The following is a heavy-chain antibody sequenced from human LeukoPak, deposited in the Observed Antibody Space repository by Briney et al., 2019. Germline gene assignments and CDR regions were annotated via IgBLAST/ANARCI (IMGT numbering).Heavy chain of an antibody. CDR3: ARDEDYGDY. V-gene: IGHV3-21*01. CDR2: ISSSSSYI. CDR1: GASISSGTYY. J-gene: IGHJ4*02. Sequence: LSLTCTVSGASISSGTYYWSWIRQAPGKGLEWVSSISSSSSYIYYADSVKGRFTISRDNAKNSLYLQMNSLRAEDTAVYYCARDEDYGDYWGQGTLVTVSS. D-gene: IGHD4-17*01.